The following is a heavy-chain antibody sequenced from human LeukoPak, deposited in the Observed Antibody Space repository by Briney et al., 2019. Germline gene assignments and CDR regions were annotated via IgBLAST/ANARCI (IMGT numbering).Heavy chain of an antibody. CDR1: GFTFSSYS. CDR2: ISSSSSYI. D-gene: IGHD5-18*01. J-gene: IGHJ4*02. V-gene: IGHV3-21*01. CDR3: ATDLRAGSYAFD. Sequence: GSLRLSCAASGFTFSSYSMNWVRQAPGKGLEWVSSISSSSSYIYYADSVKGRFTISRDNAKNSLYLQMNSLRAEDTAIYYCATDLRAGSYAFDWGQGTLVTVSS.